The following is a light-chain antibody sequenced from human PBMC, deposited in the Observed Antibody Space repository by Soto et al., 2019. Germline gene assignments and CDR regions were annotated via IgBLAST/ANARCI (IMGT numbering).Light chain of an antibody. CDR2: AAS. CDR1: QSISNY. Sequence: DIQMTQSPSSLSASVGDRITITCRASQSISNYLNWYQQKPGKAPKLLIYAASSLQSGVPSRFSGSGSGTDFTLTISSLQPEDFATYSCQQSYRMPRTLGQATKVDIK. V-gene: IGKV1-39*01. CDR3: QQSYRMPRT. J-gene: IGKJ1*01.